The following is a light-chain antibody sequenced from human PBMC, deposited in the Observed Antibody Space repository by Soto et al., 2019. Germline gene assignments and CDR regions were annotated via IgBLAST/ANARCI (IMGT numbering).Light chain of an antibody. CDR1: SSNIGSNY. Sequence: QYVLTQPPSASGTPGQRVTISCSRSSSNIGSNYVYWYQQLPGTAPKLLIYRNNQRPSGVPDRFSGSKSGTSASLAISGLRSEDEADYYCAAWDDSLSGGVFGTGTKVTVL. CDR3: AAWDDSLSGGV. V-gene: IGLV1-47*01. CDR2: RNN. J-gene: IGLJ1*01.